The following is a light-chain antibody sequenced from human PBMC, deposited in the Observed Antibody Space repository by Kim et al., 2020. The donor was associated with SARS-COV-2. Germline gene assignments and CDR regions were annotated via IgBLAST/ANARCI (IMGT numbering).Light chain of an antibody. CDR2: DVT. V-gene: IGLV2-14*04. CDR1: SSDVGKYKY. Sequence: GQSITISCTGTSSDVGKYKYVSWYQQHPGIAPKLMIYDVTKRPSGVSNRFSGSKYGNTASLTISGLQAEDEADYFCSSYTTTSTVLFGGGTQLTVL. J-gene: IGLJ2*01. CDR3: SSYTTTSTVL.